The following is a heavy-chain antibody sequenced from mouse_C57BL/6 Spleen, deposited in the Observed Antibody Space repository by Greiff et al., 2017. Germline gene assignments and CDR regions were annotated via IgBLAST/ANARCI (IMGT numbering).Heavy chain of an antibody. CDR2: IYPSDSET. Sequence: QVQLQQPGAELVRPGSSVKLSCKASGYTFTSYWMDWVKQRPGQGLEWIGNIYPSDSETHYNQKFKDKATLPVDKSSSTAYMQLSSLTSEDSAVYYCAREYGSRYVDVWGTGTTVTVSS. J-gene: IGHJ1*03. D-gene: IGHD1-1*01. V-gene: IGHV1-61*01. CDR1: GYTFTSYW. CDR3: AREYGSRYVDV.